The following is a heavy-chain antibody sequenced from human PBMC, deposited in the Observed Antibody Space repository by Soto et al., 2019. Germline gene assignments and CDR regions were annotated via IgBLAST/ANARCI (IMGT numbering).Heavy chain of an antibody. Sequence: QVQLQQWGAGLLKPSETLSLTCAVYGGSFSDYYWSWIRQPPGKGLEWIGETNHRGTTNYSPSLKSRVSIPVDTSKNQFSLRLSSVTAADMAIYYCATQGGSAAIFHYWAQGTLVTVSS. CDR2: TNHRGTT. V-gene: IGHV4-34*01. CDR1: GGSFSDYY. D-gene: IGHD2-2*01. J-gene: IGHJ4*02. CDR3: ATQGGSAAIFHY.